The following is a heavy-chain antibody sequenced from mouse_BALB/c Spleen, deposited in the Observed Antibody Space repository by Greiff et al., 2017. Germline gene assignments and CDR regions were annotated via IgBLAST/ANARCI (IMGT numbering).Heavy chain of an antibody. CDR3: ARGTYGNSLAY. CDR2: IYPGDGDT. CDR1: GYAFSSSW. V-gene: IGHV1-82*01. Sequence: VKLMESGPELVKPGASVKISCKASGYAFSSSWMNWVKQRPGQGLEWIGRIYPGDGDTNYNGKFKGKTTLTADKSSSTAYMQLSSLTSVDSAVYFCARGTYGNSLAYWGQGTLVTVSA. D-gene: IGHD2-10*02. J-gene: IGHJ3*01.